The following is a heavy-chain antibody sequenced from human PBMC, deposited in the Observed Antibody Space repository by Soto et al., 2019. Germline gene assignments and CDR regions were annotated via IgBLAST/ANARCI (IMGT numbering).Heavy chain of an antibody. CDR2: IYYSGST. CDR1: GGSISSYY. J-gene: IGHJ4*02. CDR3: ARTLYSSGWYFDY. Sequence: SETLSLTCTVSGGSISSYYWSWIRQPPGKGLEWIGYIYYSGSTNYNPSLKSRVTISVDTSKNQFSLNLSSVTAADAAVYYCARTLYSSGWYFDYWGQGTLVTVSS. D-gene: IGHD6-19*01. V-gene: IGHV4-59*01.